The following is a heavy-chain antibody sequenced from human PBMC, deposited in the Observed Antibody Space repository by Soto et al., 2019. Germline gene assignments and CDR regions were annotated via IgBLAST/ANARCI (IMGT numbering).Heavy chain of an antibody. D-gene: IGHD5-18*01. CDR2: ITPIYPTT. J-gene: IGHJ4*02. CDR3: ARIPRYSFPTSDDLDS. Sequence: SVKVSCKASGGTFYTYTFSWVRQAPGQGLEWMGSITPIYPTTNYAEKFQGRLTVTADGSTSTAYMELNSLTSEDTAVYYCARIPRYSFPTSDDLDSWGQGTLVTVSS. CDR1: GGTFYTYT. V-gene: IGHV1-69*13.